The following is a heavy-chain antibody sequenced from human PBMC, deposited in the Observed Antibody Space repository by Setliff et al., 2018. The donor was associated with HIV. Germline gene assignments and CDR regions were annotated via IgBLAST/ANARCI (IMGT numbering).Heavy chain of an antibody. CDR1: GGTFSSYG. CDR3: ARVAHSTSYYYYGMDV. V-gene: IGHV1-69*05. CDR2: IIPMFGTG. Sequence: SVKVCCKASGGTFSSYGISWARQAPGQGLEWMGAIIPMFGTGFYAQKFQGRVTITTDESRTTSYMELSSLRFEDTAVYFCARVAHSTSYYYYGMDVWGQGTTVTVSS. J-gene: IGHJ6*02. D-gene: IGHD6-13*01.